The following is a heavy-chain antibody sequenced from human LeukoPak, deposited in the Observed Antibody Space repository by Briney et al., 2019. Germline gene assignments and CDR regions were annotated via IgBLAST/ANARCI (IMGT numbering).Heavy chain of an antibody. V-gene: IGHV4-38-2*02. CDR1: GYSISSGYY. CDR3: ARRGISQGYYMDV. Sequence: SSETLSLTCTVSGYSISSGYYWGWIRQPPGKGLEWIGSIYHSGSTYYNPSLKSRVTISVDTSKNQFSLNLSSVTAADTAVYYCARRGISQGYYMDVWGKGTTVTISS. D-gene: IGHD6-13*01. CDR2: IYHSGST. J-gene: IGHJ6*03.